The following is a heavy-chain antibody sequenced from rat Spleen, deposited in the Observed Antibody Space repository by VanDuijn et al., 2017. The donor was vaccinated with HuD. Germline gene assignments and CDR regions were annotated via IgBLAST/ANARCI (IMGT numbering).Heavy chain of an antibody. V-gene: IGHV5-27*01. CDR2: ITNSGGST. Sequence: EVQLVESGGGLVQPGRSLKLSCAASGFTFSNYGMAWVRQAPTKGLEWVASITNSGGSTYYRDSVKGRFTISRDNAKSTLYLQMDSLRSEDTATYYCTSLPGYNPLPFDYWGQGVMVTVSS. CDR3: TSLPGYNPLPFDY. CDR1: GFTFSNYG. J-gene: IGHJ2*01. D-gene: IGHD1-4*01.